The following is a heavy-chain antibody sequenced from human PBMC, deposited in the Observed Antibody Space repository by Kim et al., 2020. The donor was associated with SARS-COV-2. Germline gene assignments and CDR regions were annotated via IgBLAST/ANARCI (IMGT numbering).Heavy chain of an antibody. CDR2: IYYSGST. V-gene: IGHV4-59*01. Sequence: SETLSLTCTVSGGSISSYYWSWIRQPPGKGLEWIGYIYYSGSTNYNPSLKSRVTISVDTSKNQFSLKLSSVTAADTAVYYCARASSPLYYYDSSGYPGYFDLWGRGTLVTVSS. J-gene: IGHJ2*01. D-gene: IGHD3-22*01. CDR3: ARASSPLYYYDSSGYPGYFDL. CDR1: GGSISSYY.